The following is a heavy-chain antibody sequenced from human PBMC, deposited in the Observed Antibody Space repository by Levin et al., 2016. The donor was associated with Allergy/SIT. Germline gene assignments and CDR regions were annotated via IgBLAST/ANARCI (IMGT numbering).Heavy chain of an antibody. CDR2: FDPEDGET. CDR1: GYTLTELS. Sequence: ASVKVSCKVSGYTLTELSMHWVRQAPGKGLEWMGGFDPEDGETIYAQKFQGRATMTEDTSTDTAYMELSSLRSEDTAVYYCATDAGITAAERAFDIWGQGTMVTVSS. V-gene: IGHV1-24*01. CDR3: ATDAGITAAERAFDI. J-gene: IGHJ3*02. D-gene: IGHD1-14*01.